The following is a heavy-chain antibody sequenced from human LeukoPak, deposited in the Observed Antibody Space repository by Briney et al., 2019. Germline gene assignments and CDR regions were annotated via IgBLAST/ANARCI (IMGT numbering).Heavy chain of an antibody. J-gene: IGHJ4*02. CDR1: GFTVSSNY. CDR3: TRDQPGYSEACD. Sequence: GGSLRLSCAASGFTVSSNYMSWVRQATGKGLEWVANIKQDGSEKYYVDSVKGRFTVSRDNAKNSLYLQMNSLRAEDTAVYYCTRDQPGYSEACDWGQGTLVTVSS. CDR2: IKQDGSEK. V-gene: IGHV3-7*01. D-gene: IGHD2-15*01.